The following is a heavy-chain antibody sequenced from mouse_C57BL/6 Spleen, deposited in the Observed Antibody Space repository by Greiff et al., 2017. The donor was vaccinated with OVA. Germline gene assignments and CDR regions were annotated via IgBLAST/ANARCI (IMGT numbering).Heavy chain of an antibody. CDR2: IYPGNSDT. V-gene: IGHV1-5*01. D-gene: IGHD2-4*01. CDR3: TSSDYDEAGFAY. J-gene: IGHJ3*01. Sequence: EVQLQQSGTVLARPGASVKLSCTTSGFTFTSYCMHWVKQRPGQGLEWIGAIYPGNSDTSYNQKFKGKAKLTAVTSASTAYLELSSLTNKDSAVYYCTSSDYDEAGFAYWGQGTPVTVAA. CDR1: GFTFTSYC.